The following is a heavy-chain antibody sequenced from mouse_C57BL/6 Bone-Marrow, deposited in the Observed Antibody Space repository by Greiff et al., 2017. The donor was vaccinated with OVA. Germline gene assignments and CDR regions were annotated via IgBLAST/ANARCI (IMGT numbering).Heavy chain of an antibody. D-gene: IGHD1-1*02. CDR1: GYTFTSYG. Sequence: QVQLKQSGAELARPGASVKLSCKASGYTFTSYGISWVKQRTGQGLEWIGEIYPRSGNTYYNEKFKGKATLTADKSSSTAYMELRSLTSEDSAVYFCARGWVLDYWGQGTTLTVSS. V-gene: IGHV1-81*01. CDR2: IYPRSGNT. CDR3: ARGWVLDY. J-gene: IGHJ2*01.